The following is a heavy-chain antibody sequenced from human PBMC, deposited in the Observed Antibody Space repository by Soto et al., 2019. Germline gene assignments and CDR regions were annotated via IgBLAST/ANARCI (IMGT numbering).Heavy chain of an antibody. CDR1: GGSISSSSYS. CDR3: ARRGSVTMVRGVIITDRNWFDS. CDR2: FYYSGNT. V-gene: IGHV4-39*02. D-gene: IGHD3-10*01. J-gene: IGHJ5*01. Sequence: PSETLSLTCAVSGGSISSSSYSWGWVRQPPGKGLEWIGTFYYSGNTHYNPSLKSRVTISVDTSMNHFSLRLSSVTAADTAVYYCARRGSVTMVRGVIITDRNWFDSWGQGTLVPVAS.